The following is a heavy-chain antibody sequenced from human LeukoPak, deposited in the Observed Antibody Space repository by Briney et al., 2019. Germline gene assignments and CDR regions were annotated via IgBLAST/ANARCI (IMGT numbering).Heavy chain of an antibody. J-gene: IGHJ1*01. D-gene: IGHD6-13*01. CDR2: ISYDGSNK. CDR3: AKDRGSSWLFQH. V-gene: IGHV3-30*18. Sequence: GRSLRLSCAASGLTFSSYGMHWVRQAPGKGLEWVAVISYDGSNKYYADSVKGRFTISRDNSKNTLYLQMNSLRAEDTAVYYCAKDRGSSWLFQHWGQGTLVTVSS. CDR1: GLTFSSYG.